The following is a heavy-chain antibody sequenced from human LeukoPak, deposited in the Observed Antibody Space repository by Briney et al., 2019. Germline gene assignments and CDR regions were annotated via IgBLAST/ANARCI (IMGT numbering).Heavy chain of an antibody. J-gene: IGHJ5*01. CDR1: GFTFSIYA. Sequence: GGSLRLSCAASGFTFSIYAMSWVRQAPGKGLEWVSVIGSGSVDKHYADTVRGRFDISRDNSKNRLFLQMNSLRVEDSGVYYCAKRVPLTALDSWGQGTLVTVSS. CDR3: AKRVPLTALDS. V-gene: IGHV3-23*01. CDR2: IGSGSVDK. D-gene: IGHD3-3*01.